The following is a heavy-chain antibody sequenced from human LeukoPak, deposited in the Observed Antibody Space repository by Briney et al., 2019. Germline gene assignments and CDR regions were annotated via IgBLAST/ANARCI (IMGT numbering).Heavy chain of an antibody. J-gene: IGHJ4*02. D-gene: IGHD1-14*01. CDR1: GFTFSDYY. CDR2: LTSSGYTK. Sequence: GGSLRLSCAASGFTFSDYYMSWVSQAPGKGLEWVSYLTSSGYTKYYADSVEGRFTISRDNAKKSLYLQMNSLRAEDTAVYYCARGQSRTAFDYWGQGTLVTVSS. V-gene: IGHV3-11*01. CDR3: ARGQSRTAFDY.